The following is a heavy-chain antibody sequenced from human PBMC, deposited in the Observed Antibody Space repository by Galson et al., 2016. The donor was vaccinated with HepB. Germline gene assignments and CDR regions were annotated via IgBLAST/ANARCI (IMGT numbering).Heavy chain of an antibody. Sequence: SLRLSCAASGFIFSSYAMSWVRQAPGKGLEWVSAISGSGGSTYYADSVKGRLTISRDNSKNTVYLQMNSLRAEDTAVYYCAKGYGVFDYWGQGTLVTVSS. CDR3: AKGYGVFDY. CDR1: GFIFSSYA. D-gene: IGHD4-17*01. CDR2: ISGSGGST. J-gene: IGHJ4*02. V-gene: IGHV3-23*01.